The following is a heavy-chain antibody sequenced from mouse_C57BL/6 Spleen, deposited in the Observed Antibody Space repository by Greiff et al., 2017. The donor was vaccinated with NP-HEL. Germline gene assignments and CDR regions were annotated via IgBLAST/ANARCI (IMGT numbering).Heavy chain of an antibody. CDR1: GYTFTSYW. D-gene: IGHD2-3*01. Sequence: VQLQQPGAELVKPGASVKLSCKASGYTFTSYWMQWVKQRPGQGLEWIGEIDPSDSYTNYNQKLKGKATLTVDTSSSTAYMLLSCLTSEDSAVYYCARGYDGYYPYAMDYWGQGTSVTVSS. V-gene: IGHV1-50*01. CDR2: IDPSDSYT. J-gene: IGHJ4*01. CDR3: ARGYDGYYPYAMDY.